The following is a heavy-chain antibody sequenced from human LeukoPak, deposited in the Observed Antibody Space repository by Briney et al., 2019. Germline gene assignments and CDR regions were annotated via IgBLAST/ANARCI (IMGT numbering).Heavy chain of an antibody. CDR2: IRYDGSNK. CDR1: GFTFSSYG. CDR3: AKDAGYSYGTHY. Sequence: GGSLRLSCAASGFTFSSYGMHWVRQAPGKGLEWVAFIRYDGSNKYYADSVKGRFTISRDNSKNTLYLQMNSLRAEDTAVYYCAKDAGYSYGTHYWGQGTLATVSS. J-gene: IGHJ4*02. V-gene: IGHV3-30*02. D-gene: IGHD5-18*01.